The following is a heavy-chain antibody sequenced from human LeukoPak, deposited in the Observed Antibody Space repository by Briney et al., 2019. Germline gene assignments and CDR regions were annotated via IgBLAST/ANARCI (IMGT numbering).Heavy chain of an antibody. V-gene: IGHV3-15*01. CDR3: VHPYYDFWSGYFDAFDI. CDR1: GFTFSNAW. J-gene: IGHJ3*02. CDR2: IKSKTDGWTT. Sequence: AGGSLRLSCAASGFTFSNAWMSWVRQAPGKGLEWVGRIKSKTDGWTTDYAAPVKGRFTISRDDSKNTLYLQMNSLKTEDTAVYYCVHPYYDFWSGYFDAFDIWGQGTMVTVSS. D-gene: IGHD3-3*01.